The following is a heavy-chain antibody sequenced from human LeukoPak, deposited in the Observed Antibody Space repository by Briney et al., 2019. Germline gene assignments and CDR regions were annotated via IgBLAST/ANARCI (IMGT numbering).Heavy chain of an antibody. D-gene: IGHD2-2*02. CDR2: IIPIFGTA. J-gene: IGHJ5*02. CDR3: ARAGYCSSTSCDIEKGFDP. CDR1: GGTFSSYA. V-gene: IGHV1-69*05. Sequence: SVKVSCKASGGTFSSYAISWLRQAPGQGLEWMGGIIPIFGTANYAQKFQGRVTITTDESTSTAYMELSSLRSEDTAVYYCARAGYCSSTSCDIEKGFDPWGQGTLVTVSS.